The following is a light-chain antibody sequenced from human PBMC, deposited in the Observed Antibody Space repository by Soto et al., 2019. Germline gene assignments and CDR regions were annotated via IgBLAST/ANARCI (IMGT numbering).Light chain of an antibody. CDR3: QQYNSWPET. CDR1: QSVRSS. J-gene: IGKJ1*01. Sequence: FVLTQSPGTLSLSPVERATLFFRASQSVRSSLAWYQQKPGQAPRLFIYDASTRATGIPARLSGSGSGTEFTLTISSLKSEDFAVYYCQQYNSWPETFSHGTKVDIK. CDR2: DAS. V-gene: IGKV3-15*01.